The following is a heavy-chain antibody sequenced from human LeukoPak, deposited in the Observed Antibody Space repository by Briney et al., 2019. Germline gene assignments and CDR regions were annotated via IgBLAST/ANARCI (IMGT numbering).Heavy chain of an antibody. V-gene: IGHV4-59*08. J-gene: IGHJ4*02. Sequence: SETLSLTCTVSGGSISSYYWSWIRQPPGRGLEWIGYIYYSGSTNYNPSLKSRVTISVDTSKNQFSLKLGSVTAADTAVYYCARQNVDTAMAYDYWGQGTLVTVSS. CDR3: ARQNVDTAMAYDY. CDR1: GGSISSYY. CDR2: IYYSGST. D-gene: IGHD5-18*01.